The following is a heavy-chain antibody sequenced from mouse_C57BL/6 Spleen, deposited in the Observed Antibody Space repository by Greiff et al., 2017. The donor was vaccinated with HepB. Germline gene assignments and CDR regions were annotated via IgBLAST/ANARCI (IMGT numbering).Heavy chain of an antibody. Sequence: QVQLQQPGAELVKPGASVKLSCKASGYTFTSYWMQWVKQRPGQGLEWIGEIDPSDSYTNYNQKFKGKATLTVDTSSSTAYMQLSSLTSEDSAVYYGARNGPAVVATNYYAMDYWGQGTSVTVSS. V-gene: IGHV1-50*01. CDR3: ARNGPAVVATNYYAMDY. J-gene: IGHJ4*01. D-gene: IGHD1-1*01. CDR2: IDPSDSYT. CDR1: GYTFTSYW.